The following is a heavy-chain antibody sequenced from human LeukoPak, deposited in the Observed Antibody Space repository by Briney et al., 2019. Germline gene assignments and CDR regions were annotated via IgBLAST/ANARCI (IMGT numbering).Heavy chain of an antibody. CDR3: ARGGVSITLVRGVISMDV. D-gene: IGHD3-10*01. CDR1: GYTFTSNY. Sequence: ASVKVSCKAFGYTFTSNYMHWVRQAPGQGLEWMGWINPNSGGTNYAQKFQGRVTMTRDTSISTAYMELTRLRSDDTAVYYCARGGVSITLVRGVISMDVWGKGTTVTVSS. CDR2: INPNSGGT. J-gene: IGHJ6*03. V-gene: IGHV1-2*02.